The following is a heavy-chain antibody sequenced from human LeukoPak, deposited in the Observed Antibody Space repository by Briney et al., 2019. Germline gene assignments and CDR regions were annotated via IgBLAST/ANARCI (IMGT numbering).Heavy chain of an antibody. D-gene: IGHD5-18*01. CDR2: ISAGGGTP. Sequence: GGSLRLSCAASGSTFSNYAMTWVRQAPGEGLEWVSGISAGGGTPYFADSVQGRFTISRDNSKNTLYLQMNNLRADDTAVYYCAKLMLRYTYGSADYWGQGTLVTVSS. V-gene: IGHV3-23*01. J-gene: IGHJ4*02. CDR3: AKLMLRYTYGSADY. CDR1: GSTFSNYA.